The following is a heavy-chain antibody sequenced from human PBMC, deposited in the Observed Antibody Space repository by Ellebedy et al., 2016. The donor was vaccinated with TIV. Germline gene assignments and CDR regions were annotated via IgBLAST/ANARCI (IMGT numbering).Heavy chain of an antibody. Sequence: GESLKISCAASGFSFSSYGMHWVRQAPGKGLEWVAVIWYDEFNKDYADSVKGRFTISRDNSKNTLNLEMNSLRAEDTAVYYCAKEQSPYYDILTDSFDYWGQGALVTVSS. J-gene: IGHJ4*02. CDR3: AKEQSPYYDILTDSFDY. CDR1: GFSFSSYG. V-gene: IGHV3-33*06. CDR2: IWYDEFNK. D-gene: IGHD3-9*01.